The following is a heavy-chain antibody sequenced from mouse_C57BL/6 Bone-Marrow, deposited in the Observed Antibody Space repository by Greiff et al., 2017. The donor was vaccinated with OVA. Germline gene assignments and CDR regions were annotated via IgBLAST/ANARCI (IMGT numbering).Heavy chain of an antibody. D-gene: IGHD1-1*01. CDR1: GFNIKDDY. J-gene: IGHJ1*03. Sequence: VQLQQSGAELVRPGASVKLSCTASGFNIKDDYMLWVKQRPEQGLEWIGWIDPENGDTEYASKFQGKATITADTSSNTAYLQLSSLTSEDTAVYYCTTPPDTTVVATDGYFDVWGTGTTVTVSS. CDR3: TTPPDTTVVATDGYFDV. CDR2: IDPENGDT. V-gene: IGHV14-4*01.